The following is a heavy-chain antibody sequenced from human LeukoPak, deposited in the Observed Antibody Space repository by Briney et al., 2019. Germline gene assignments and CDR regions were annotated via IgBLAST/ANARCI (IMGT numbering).Heavy chain of an antibody. CDR2: INHSGST. CDR1: GGCFSGYY. V-gene: IGHV4-34*01. J-gene: IGHJ6*02. D-gene: IGHD3-10*01. Sequence: SETLSLTCAVYGGCFSGYYWSWIRQPPGKGLEWIGEINHSGSTNYNPSLKSRVTISVDTSKNQFSLKLSSVTAADTAVYYCARGLLWFGDPNYYYYGMDVWGQGTTVTVSS. CDR3: ARGLLWFGDPNYYYYGMDV.